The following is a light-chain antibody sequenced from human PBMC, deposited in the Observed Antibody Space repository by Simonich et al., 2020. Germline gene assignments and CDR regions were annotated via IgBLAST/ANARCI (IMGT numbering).Light chain of an antibody. CDR1: QSVSSY. CDR2: DAS. J-gene: IGKJ1*01. CDR3: QQYNNWPPWT. V-gene: IGKV3-11*01. Sequence: EIVLTQSPATLSLSPGERATLSCRASQSVSSYLAWYQQKPGQAPRLLIYDASNRATGIPARFSGSWSGTDFTLTISSLEPEDFAVYYCQQYNNWPPWTFGQGTKVEIK.